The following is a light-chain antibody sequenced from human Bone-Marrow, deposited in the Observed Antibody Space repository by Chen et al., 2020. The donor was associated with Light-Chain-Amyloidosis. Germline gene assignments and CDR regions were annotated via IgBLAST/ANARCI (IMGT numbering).Light chain of an antibody. Sequence: SYVLTQPSSVSVAPGQTATIACGGNNIGSTSVHWYQQTPGQAPLLVVYDDSDRPSGIPKRLSCSNSGKTATLTISRVEAGDEADYYCQVWDRSSDRPVFGGGTKLTVL. V-gene: IGLV3-21*02. J-gene: IGLJ3*02. CDR3: QVWDRSSDRPV. CDR1: NIGSTS. CDR2: DDS.